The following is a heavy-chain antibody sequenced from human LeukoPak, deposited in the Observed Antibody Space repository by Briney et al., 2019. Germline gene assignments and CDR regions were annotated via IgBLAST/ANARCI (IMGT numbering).Heavy chain of an antibody. Sequence: GGSLRLSCAASGFTFRSYEMNWVRQAPGKGLEWISYISSSGSTISYADSVKGRFTISRDNAKNSLYLQMNSLRAEDTAVYYCARDRRSGIDYWGQGTLVTVSS. CDR2: ISSSGSTI. V-gene: IGHV3-48*03. J-gene: IGHJ4*02. CDR3: ARDRRSGIDY. CDR1: GFTFRSYE. D-gene: IGHD3-10*01.